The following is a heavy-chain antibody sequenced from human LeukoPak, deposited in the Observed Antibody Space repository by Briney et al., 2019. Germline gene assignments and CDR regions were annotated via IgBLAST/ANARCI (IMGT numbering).Heavy chain of an antibody. V-gene: IGHV3-49*03. J-gene: IGHJ6*02. CDR1: GFTFGDYA. D-gene: IGHD3-22*01. CDR2: IRSKAYGGTT. Sequence: GGSLRLSCTASGFTFGDYAMSWFRQAPGKGLEWVGFIRSKAYGGTTEYAASVKGRFTISRDDSKSIAYLQMNSPKTEDTAVYYCTRDRASNYYDSSGYYSGDHYYYGMDVWGQGTTVTVSS. CDR3: TRDRASNYYDSSGYYSGDHYYYGMDV.